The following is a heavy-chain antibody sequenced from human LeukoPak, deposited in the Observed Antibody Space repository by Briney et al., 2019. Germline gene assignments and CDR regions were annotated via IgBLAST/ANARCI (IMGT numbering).Heavy chain of an antibody. Sequence: GGSLRLSCAASGFTFSSYWMHWVRQAPGKGLVWVSRLNNDGSSTNYADSVKGRFTISRDNAKNTLYLQMNSPRAEDTAVYYCARIAWDAFDIWGQGTMVTVSS. J-gene: IGHJ3*02. CDR2: LNNDGSST. CDR3: ARIAWDAFDI. CDR1: GFTFSSYW. D-gene: IGHD2-15*01. V-gene: IGHV3-74*01.